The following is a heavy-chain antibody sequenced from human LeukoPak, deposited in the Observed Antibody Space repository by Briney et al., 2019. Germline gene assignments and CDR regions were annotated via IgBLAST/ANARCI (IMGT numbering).Heavy chain of an antibody. CDR1: GFTFSSYW. CDR3: ARVLMGRTFLEWLTHYYYGMDV. D-gene: IGHD3-3*02. V-gene: IGHV3-7*01. CDR2: IKQDGSEK. Sequence: GGSLRLSCAASGFTFSSYWTSWVRQAPGKGLEWVANIKQDGSEKYYVDSVKGRFTISRDNAKNSLYLQMNSLRAEDTAVYYCARVLMGRTFLEWLTHYYYGMDVWGQGTTVTVSS. J-gene: IGHJ6*02.